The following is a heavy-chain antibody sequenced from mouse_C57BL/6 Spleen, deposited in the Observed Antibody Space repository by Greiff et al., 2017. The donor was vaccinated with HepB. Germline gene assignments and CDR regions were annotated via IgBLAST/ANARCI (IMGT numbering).Heavy chain of an antibody. CDR3: ARSEYSNGYFDY. CDR1: GYAFTNYL. D-gene: IGHD2-5*01. V-gene: IGHV1-54*01. CDR2: INPGSGGT. J-gene: IGHJ2*01. Sequence: QVQLQQSGAELVRPGPSVKVSCKASGYAFTNYLIEWVKQRPGQGLEWIGVINPGSGGTNYNEKFKGKATLTADKSSSTAYMQLSSLTSEDSAVYFCARSEYSNGYFDYWGQGTTLTVSS.